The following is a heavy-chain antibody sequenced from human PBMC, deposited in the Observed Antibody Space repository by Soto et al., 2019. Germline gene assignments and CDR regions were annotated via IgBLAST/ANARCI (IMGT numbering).Heavy chain of an antibody. V-gene: IGHV3-23*01. CDR3: TRETVAGITGLDY. J-gene: IGHJ4*02. CDR2: ISVSDAFI. CDR1: GFNVGAFA. D-gene: IGHD1-20*01. Sequence: EVQLLESGGDLVQPGGSLRLSCAASGFNVGAFAVNWVRQAPGKGLEWVSGISVSDAFIYYADSVRGRFSISRDASENILYLQMNSLRVDYRALYYCTRETVAGITGLDYWGPGTLVTVSS.